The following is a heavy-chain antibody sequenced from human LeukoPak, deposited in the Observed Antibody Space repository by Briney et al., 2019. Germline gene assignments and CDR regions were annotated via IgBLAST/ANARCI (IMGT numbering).Heavy chain of an antibody. CDR3: ARLEVDDY. CDR2: IIPIFGKA. J-gene: IGHJ4*02. V-gene: IGHV1-69*05. D-gene: IGHD2-15*01. Sequence: ASVKVSCKASGGTFSSYAISWVRQAPGEGREWMGRIIPIFGKANYAQKFHGRVTITTDESTSTAYMELSSLRSEDTAVYYCARLEVDDYWGQGTLVTVSS. CDR1: GGTFSSYA.